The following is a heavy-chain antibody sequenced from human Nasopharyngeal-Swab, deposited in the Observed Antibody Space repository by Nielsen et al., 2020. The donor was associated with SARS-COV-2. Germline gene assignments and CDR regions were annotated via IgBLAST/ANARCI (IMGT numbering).Heavy chain of an antibody. CDR1: GGSISSSSYY. D-gene: IGHD3-10*01. CDR2: IYYSGST. CDR3: ARDFGDSGTSFDP. Sequence: ESLKISCTVSGGSISSSSYYWGWIRQPPGKGLEWIGSIYYSGSTYYNPSLKSRVTISVDTSKNQFSLNLSSVTAADTAVYYCARDFGDSGTSFDPWGQGTLVTVSS. J-gene: IGHJ5*02. V-gene: IGHV4-39*07.